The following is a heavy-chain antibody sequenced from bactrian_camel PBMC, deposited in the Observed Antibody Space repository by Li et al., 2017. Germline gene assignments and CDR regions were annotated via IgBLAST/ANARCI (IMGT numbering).Heavy chain of an antibody. Sequence: HVQLVESGGGSVQAGGSLRLSCAASGFTYCAYGFAWHRRAPGKEREAVADIDSDGYITYADSVKGRFRISVHNAKDTFHLEMNSLKPEDTGLYYCAATLWYSDY. CDR2: IDSDGYI. V-gene: IGHV3S55*01. CDR1: GFTYCAYG. D-gene: IGHD4*01.